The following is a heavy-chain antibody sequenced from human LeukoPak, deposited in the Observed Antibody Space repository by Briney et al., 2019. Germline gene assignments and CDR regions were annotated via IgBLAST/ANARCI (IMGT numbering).Heavy chain of an antibody. Sequence: ASVKVSCKASGGTFSSYAISWVRQAPGQGLEWMGRIIPIFGTANYAQKFQGRVTITADKSTSTAYMELSSLRSEDTAVYYCARDTLKRITMIVVAPGYWGQGTLVTVSS. J-gene: IGHJ4*02. CDR1: GGTFSSYA. CDR3: ARDTLKRITMIVVAPGY. D-gene: IGHD3-22*01. V-gene: IGHV1-69*06. CDR2: IIPIFGTA.